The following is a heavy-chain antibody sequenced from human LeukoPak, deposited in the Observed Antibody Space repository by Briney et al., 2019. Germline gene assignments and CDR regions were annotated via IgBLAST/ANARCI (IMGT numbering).Heavy chain of an antibody. J-gene: IGHJ5*02. CDR1: GGSFSGYY. V-gene: IGHV4-34*01. D-gene: IGHD4-11*01. CDR2: INHSGST. CDR3: ARALMTTSSWFDP. Sequence: SDTLSLTCAVYGGSFSGYYWSWIRQPPGKGLEWIGEINHSGSTNYNPSLKSRVTISVDTSKNQFSLKLSSVTAADTAVYYCARALMTTSSWFDPWGQGTLVTVSS.